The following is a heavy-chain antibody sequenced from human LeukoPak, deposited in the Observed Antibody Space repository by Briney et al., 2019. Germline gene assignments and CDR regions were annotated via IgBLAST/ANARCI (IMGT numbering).Heavy chain of an antibody. CDR3: ASLRSSYYDFWSGYLTDFDY. V-gene: IGHV4-39*01. J-gene: IGHJ4*02. Sequence: PSETLSLTCTVSCGSISSSSYYWGWIRQPPGQGLEWIGSIYYSGTTYYNPSLKSRVTISVDTSKNQFSLKLSSVTAADTAVYYCASLRSSYYDFWSGYLTDFDYWGQGTLVTVSS. CDR1: CGSISSSSYY. CDR2: IYYSGTT. D-gene: IGHD3-3*01.